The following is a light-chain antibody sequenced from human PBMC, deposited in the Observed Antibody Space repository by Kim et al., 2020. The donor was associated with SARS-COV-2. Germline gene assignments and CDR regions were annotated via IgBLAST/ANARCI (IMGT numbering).Light chain of an antibody. J-gene: IGLJ2*01. Sequence: GQMVTISCSGSSSNSGNNYVSWYQHLPGTAPKLLIYDDNKRPSGIPDRFSGSKSGTSATLGITGLQTGDEADYYCHTWDSRLTVVIFGGGTQLTVL. V-gene: IGLV1-51*01. CDR1: SSNSGNNY. CDR2: DDN. CDR3: HTWDSRLTVVI.